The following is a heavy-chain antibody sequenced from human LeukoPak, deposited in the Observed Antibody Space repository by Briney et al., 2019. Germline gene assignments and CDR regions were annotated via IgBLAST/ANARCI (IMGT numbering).Heavy chain of an antibody. CDR2: IIPIFGTA. D-gene: IGHD3-16*02. CDR3: ARAYFGVWGSYRYHNWFDP. CDR1: GGTFSSYA. J-gene: IGHJ5*02. V-gene: IGHV1-69*06. Sequence: SVKVSCKASGGTFSSYAISWVRQAPGQGLEWMGGIIPIFGTANYAQKFQGRVTITADKSTSTAYMELSSLRSEDTAVYYCARAYFGVWGSYRYHNWFDPWGQGTLVTVSP.